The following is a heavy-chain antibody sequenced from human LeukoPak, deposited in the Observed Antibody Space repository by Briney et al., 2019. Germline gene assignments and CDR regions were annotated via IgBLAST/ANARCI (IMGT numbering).Heavy chain of an antibody. CDR1: GGSISSSSYY. J-gene: IGHJ6*02. Sequence: SSETLSLTCTVSGGSISSSSYYWGWIRQPPGKGLEWIGSIYYSGSTYYNPSLKSRVTISVDTSKNQFSLKLTSVTAADTAVYYCARVPFWSGYPGYYYGMDVWGQGTTVTVSS. D-gene: IGHD3-3*01. V-gene: IGHV4-39*01. CDR3: ARVPFWSGYPGYYYGMDV. CDR2: IYYSGST.